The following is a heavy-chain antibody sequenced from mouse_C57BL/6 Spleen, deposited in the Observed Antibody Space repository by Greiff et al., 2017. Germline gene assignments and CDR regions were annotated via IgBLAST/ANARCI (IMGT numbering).Heavy chain of an antibody. V-gene: IGHV8-8*01. J-gene: IGHJ2*01. D-gene: IGHD2-1*01. CDR1: GFSLSTFGMG. CDR2: IWWDDDK. CDR3: ARAARGNVDFDD. Sequence: QVTLKESGPGILQPSQTLSLTCSFSGFSLSTFGMGVGWIRQPSGKGLEWLAHIWWDDDKYYNPALKSRLTISKDTSKNQVFHTVANVDTADTATYSGARAARGNVDFDDWGQGTTLTVSS.